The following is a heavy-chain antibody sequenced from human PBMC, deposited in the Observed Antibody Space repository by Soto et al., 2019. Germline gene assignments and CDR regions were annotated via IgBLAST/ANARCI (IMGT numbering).Heavy chain of an antibody. J-gene: IGHJ4*02. D-gene: IGHD2-15*01. V-gene: IGHV4-39*01. CDR2: IYYSGST. Sequence: SETLSLTCTVSGGSISSSSYYWGWIRQPPGKGLEWIGSIYYSGSTYYNPSLKSRVTISVDTSKNQFSLKLSSVTAADTAVYCCAGLIAVAENEGLDYWGQGTLVTVSS. CDR3: AGLIAVAENEGLDY. CDR1: GGSISSSSYY.